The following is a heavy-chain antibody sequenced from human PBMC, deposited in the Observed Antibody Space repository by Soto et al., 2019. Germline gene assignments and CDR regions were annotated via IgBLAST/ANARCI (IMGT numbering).Heavy chain of an antibody. CDR1: GGSFTGYY. D-gene: IGHD1-26*01. V-gene: IGHV4-34*01. CDR2: IHHSGNT. J-gene: IGHJ4*02. CDR3: ARHSEPNFDY. Sequence: QVQLQQWGAGLLKPSETLSLTCAVYGGSFTGYYWSWIRQPPGKGLEWIGEIHHSGNTNYNPSLKSRVAISVDTSKSQFSLNLSSVTAADTAVYYCARHSEPNFDYWGQGTLVTVSS.